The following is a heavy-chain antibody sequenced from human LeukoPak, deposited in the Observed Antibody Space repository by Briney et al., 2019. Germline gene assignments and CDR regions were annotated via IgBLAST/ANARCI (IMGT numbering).Heavy chain of an antibody. V-gene: IGHV4-59*01. CDR1: GGSISSYY. D-gene: IGHD5/OR15-5a*01. CDR3: ARAAYAGLRGWFDP. J-gene: IGHJ5*02. Sequence: PSETLSLTCTVSGGSISSYYWSWIRQPPGKGLEWIGYIYYSGSTNYNPSLKSRVTISVDTSKNQFSLKLSSVTAADTAVYYCARAAYAGLRGWFDPWGQGTLVTVSS. CDR2: IYYSGST.